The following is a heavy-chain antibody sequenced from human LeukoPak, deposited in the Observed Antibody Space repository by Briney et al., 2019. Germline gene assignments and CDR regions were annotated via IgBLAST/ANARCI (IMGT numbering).Heavy chain of an antibody. D-gene: IGHD3-10*01. V-gene: IGHV3-48*01. Sequence: GGSLRLSCAASGFTFSSYSMNWVRQAPGKGLEWVSYISSSSSTIYYADSVKGRFTISRDNAKNSLYLQMNSLRADDTAIYYCARDQKRVDTTMVDYYYYYYMDVWGKGTTVTVSS. CDR2: ISSSSSTI. CDR1: GFTFSSYS. J-gene: IGHJ6*03. CDR3: ARDQKRVDTTMVDYYYYYYMDV.